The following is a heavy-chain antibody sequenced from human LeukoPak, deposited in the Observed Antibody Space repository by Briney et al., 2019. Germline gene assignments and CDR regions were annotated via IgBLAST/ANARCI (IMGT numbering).Heavy chain of an antibody. V-gene: IGHV4-59*12. CDR2: IYYSGST. CDR1: GGSISSNY. Sequence: PSETLSLTCTVSGGSISSNYWSWIRQTPGKRLEWIGYIYYSGSTNYSPSLKSRVTISVDTSKNQFSLKLSSVTAADTAVYYCARGRWVYCSGGSCSPYYFDYWGQGTLVTVSS. CDR3: ARGRWVYCSGGSCSPYYFDY. J-gene: IGHJ4*02. D-gene: IGHD2-15*01.